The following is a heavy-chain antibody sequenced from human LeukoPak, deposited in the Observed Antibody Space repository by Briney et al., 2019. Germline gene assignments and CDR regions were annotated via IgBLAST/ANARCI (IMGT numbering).Heavy chain of an antibody. CDR2: IYYTGPT. D-gene: IGHD3-10*01. CDR3: ARERKGPHVLLYYHYYMDV. CDR1: GVSISTRRYY. J-gene: IGHJ6*03. V-gene: IGHV4-39*07. Sequence: PSETLSLTCTVSGVSISTRRYYWCGIRQPPGKGLEWIGNIYYTGPTYYNASLESRVTISLDTSKHQFSLKLSSVTAADTAVYYCARERKGPHVLLYYHYYMDVWGKGTTVTISS.